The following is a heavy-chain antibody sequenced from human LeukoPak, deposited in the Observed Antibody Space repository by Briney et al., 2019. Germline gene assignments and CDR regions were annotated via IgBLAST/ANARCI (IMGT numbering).Heavy chain of an antibody. J-gene: IGHJ6*03. D-gene: IGHD3-10*01. V-gene: IGHV4-34*01. Sequence: ETSETLSLTCAVYGGSFSGYYWSWIRQPPGKGLEWIGEINHSGSTNYNPSLKSRVTISVDTSKNQFSLRLSSVTAADTAVYYCARVRRITMVRGVIKPYYYYYMDVWGKGTTVTVSS. CDR3: ARVRRITMVRGVIKPYYYYYMDV. CDR1: GGSFSGYY. CDR2: INHSGST.